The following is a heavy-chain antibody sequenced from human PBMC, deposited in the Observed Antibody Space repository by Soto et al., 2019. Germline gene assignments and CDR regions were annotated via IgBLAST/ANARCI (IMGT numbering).Heavy chain of an antibody. CDR3: AREDCSGGSCYSHY. J-gene: IGHJ4*02. CDR2: IYSGGST. D-gene: IGHD2-15*01. V-gene: IGHV3-53*01. CDR1: GFTVSSNY. Sequence: GGSLRLSCAASGFTVSSNYMSWVRQAPGKGLEWVSVIYSGGSTYYADSVKGRFTISRDNSKNTLYLQMNSLRAEDTAVYYCAREDCSGGSCYSHYWGQGTLVTVSS.